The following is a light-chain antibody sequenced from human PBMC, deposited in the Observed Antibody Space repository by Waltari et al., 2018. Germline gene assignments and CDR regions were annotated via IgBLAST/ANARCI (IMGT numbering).Light chain of an antibody. V-gene: IGKV1-6*01. CDR1: QGIRND. J-gene: IGKJ1*01. CDR3: LQDYNYPRT. Sequence: AIQMTQSPSYLSASVGDRVTITCRASQGIRNDLGWYPHKPGKAPKLLIYAASSLQSGVPSSFSGSGSGTDFTLTISSLQPEDFATYYCLQDYNYPRTFGQGTKVEIK. CDR2: AAS.